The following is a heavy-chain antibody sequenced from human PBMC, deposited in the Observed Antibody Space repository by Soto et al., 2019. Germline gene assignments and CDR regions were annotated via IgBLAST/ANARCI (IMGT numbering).Heavy chain of an antibody. CDR1: GYTFTGYY. Sequence: ASVKVSCKASGYTFTGYYMHWVRQAPGQGLEWMGWINPNSGGTNYAQKFQGWVTMTRDTSISTAYMELSRLRSDDTAVYYCARDSGCSSTSCYYGMDVWGQGTTVTVSS. CDR3: ARDSGCSSTSCYYGMDV. J-gene: IGHJ6*02. V-gene: IGHV1-2*04. D-gene: IGHD2-2*01. CDR2: INPNSGGT.